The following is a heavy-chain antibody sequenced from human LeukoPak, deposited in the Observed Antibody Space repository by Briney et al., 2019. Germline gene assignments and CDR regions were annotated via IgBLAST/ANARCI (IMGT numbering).Heavy chain of an antibody. CDR1: GLTFSSYA. Sequence: PGGSLRLSCAASGLTFSSYAMNWVRQAPGKGLEWVSVISGNGGSTYYADSVRGRFTISRDNSKSTLYLQMNSLRAGDTALYNGPGSFYNEYSHHWGRATLVTVP. V-gene: IGHV3-23*01. D-gene: IGHD3-10*01. CDR3: PGSFYNEYSHH. J-gene: IGHJ1*01. CDR2: ISGNGGST.